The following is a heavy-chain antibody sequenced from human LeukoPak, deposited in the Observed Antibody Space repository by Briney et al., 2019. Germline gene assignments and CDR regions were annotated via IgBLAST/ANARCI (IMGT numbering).Heavy chain of an antibody. CDR3: VTSSAVGGAQRAFDY. J-gene: IGHJ4*02. CDR1: GYTFTGHY. D-gene: IGHD3-10*01. Sequence: ASVKVSCKASGYTFTGHYIHWVRQAPGQGLEWLGWINPNAGDTKYAQKFQGRVTVTRDTSISTAYMELSRLRSDDTAVYYCVTSSAVGGAQRAFDYWGQGTLVTVSS. V-gene: IGHV1-2*02. CDR2: INPNAGDT.